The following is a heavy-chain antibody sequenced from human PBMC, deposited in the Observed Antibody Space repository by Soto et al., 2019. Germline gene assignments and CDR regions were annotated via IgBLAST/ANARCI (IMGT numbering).Heavy chain of an antibody. CDR1: GYSISSGYY. V-gene: IGHV4-38-2*02. Sequence: PSETLSLTCAVSGYSISSGYYWGWIRQPPGKGLEWIGSIYHSGSTYSNPSLKSRVTISVDTSKNQFSLKLSSVTAADTAVYYCARDLTSQMETLFPLVYRIDDWGHVTKFTV. J-gene: IGHJ6*02. D-gene: IGHD6-13*01. CDR2: IYHSGST. CDR3: ARDLTSQMETLFPLVYRIDD.